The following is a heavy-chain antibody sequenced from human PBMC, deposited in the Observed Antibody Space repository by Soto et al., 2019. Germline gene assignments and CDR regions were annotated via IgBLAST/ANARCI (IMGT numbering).Heavy chain of an antibody. CDR1: GGSINRSNYY. V-gene: IGHV4-30-4*08. CDR2: IYYSGII. CDR3: AREVGEVDYSSSSDAFDI. D-gene: IGHD6-6*01. J-gene: IGHJ3*02. Sequence: PSETLSLTCNVSGGSINRSNYYWDWLRQPPGKGLEWIAYIYYSGIIYYNPSLKSRVTMSRDTSKNQFFLNLDSVTAADTAMYYCAREVGEVDYSSSSDAFDIWGQGTMVTVSS.